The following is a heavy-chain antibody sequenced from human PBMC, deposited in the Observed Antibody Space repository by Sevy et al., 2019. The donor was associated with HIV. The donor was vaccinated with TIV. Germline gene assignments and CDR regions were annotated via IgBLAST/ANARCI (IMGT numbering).Heavy chain of an antibody. Sequence: SETLSLTCTVSGGSVSSGSYYWSWIRQPPGKGLEWIGYIYYSGSTNYNPSLKCRVTISVDTSKNQFSLKLSSVTAAETAVYYCARDRARTYYYDSSGYYFEAFDIWGQGTMVTVSS. V-gene: IGHV4-61*01. D-gene: IGHD3-22*01. CDR2: IYYSGST. J-gene: IGHJ3*02. CDR3: ARDRARTYYYDSSGYYFEAFDI. CDR1: GGSVSSGSYY.